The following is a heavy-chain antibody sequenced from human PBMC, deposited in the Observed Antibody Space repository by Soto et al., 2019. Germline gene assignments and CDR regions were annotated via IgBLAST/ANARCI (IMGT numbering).Heavy chain of an antibody. CDR1: GGTFSSYA. Sequence: QVQLVQSGAEVKKPGSSVKVSCKASGGTFSSYAISWVRQAPGQGLEWMGGIIPIFGTANYAQKFQGRVTITADESTSTAYMELSSLRSEDTAVYYCASNPSLDYYSSGSWSPYFDYWGQGTLVTVSS. D-gene: IGHD3-10*01. CDR3: ASNPSLDYYSSGSWSPYFDY. CDR2: IIPIFGTA. V-gene: IGHV1-69*01. J-gene: IGHJ4*02.